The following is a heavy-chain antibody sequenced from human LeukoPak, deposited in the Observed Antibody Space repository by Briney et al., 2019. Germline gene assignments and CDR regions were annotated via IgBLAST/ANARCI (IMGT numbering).Heavy chain of an antibody. Sequence: SETLSLTCTVSGGSISSYYWSWIRQPPGKGLEWIGYIYYSGSTNYNPSLKSRVTISVDTSKNQFSLKLGSVTAADTAVYYCARRSYCGGDCYSLDYWGQGTLVTVSS. CDR1: GGSISSYY. J-gene: IGHJ4*02. D-gene: IGHD2-21*02. CDR2: IYYSGST. V-gene: IGHV4-59*08. CDR3: ARRSYCGGDCYSLDY.